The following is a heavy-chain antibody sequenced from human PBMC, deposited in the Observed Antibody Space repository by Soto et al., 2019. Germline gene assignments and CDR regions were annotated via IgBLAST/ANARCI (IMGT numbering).Heavy chain of an antibody. Sequence: EVQLLESGGGLVQPGGSLRLSCAASGFTFSSYAMSWVRQAPGKGLEWVSAISGSGGSTYYADSVKGRFTISRDNSKNTLYLQMNSLRAEDTAVYYCATREEDLWGPDVWGQGTTVTVSS. CDR1: GFTFSSYA. CDR3: ATREEDLWGPDV. V-gene: IGHV3-23*01. D-gene: IGHD3-10*01. CDR2: ISGSGGST. J-gene: IGHJ6*02.